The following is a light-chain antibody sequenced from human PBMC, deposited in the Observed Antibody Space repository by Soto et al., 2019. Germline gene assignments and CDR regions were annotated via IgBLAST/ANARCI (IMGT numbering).Light chain of an antibody. CDR2: ENN. V-gene: IGLV1-51*02. Sequence: QSVLTQPPSVSAAPGQTVTISCSGSSSNIGNNYVSWYQQLPGAAPKLLIYENNKRPSGIPDRFSGSKSGTSATLGIIGLQTGDEADYYCGTWDSSLSAGVFGGGTQLTVL. CDR3: GTWDSSLSAGV. CDR1: SSNIGNNY. J-gene: IGLJ3*02.